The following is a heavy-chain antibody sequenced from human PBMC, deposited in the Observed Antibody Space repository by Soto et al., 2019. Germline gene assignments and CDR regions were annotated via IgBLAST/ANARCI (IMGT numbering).Heavy chain of an antibody. CDR1: GGCISSSSYY. V-gene: IGHV4-39*01. J-gene: IGHJ4*02. CDR2: IYYSGST. CDR3: ARGYSYGYGFDY. D-gene: IGHD5-18*01. Sequence: SETLSLTCTVSGGCISSSSYYWGWIRQPPGKGLEWIGSIYYSGSTYYNPSLKSRVTISVDTSKNQFSLKLSSVTAADTAVYYCARGYSYGYGFDYWGQGTLVTVSS.